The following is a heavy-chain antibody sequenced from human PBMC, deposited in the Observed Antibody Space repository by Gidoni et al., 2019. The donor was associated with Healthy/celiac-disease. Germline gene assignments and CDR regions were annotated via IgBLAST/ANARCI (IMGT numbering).Heavy chain of an antibody. J-gene: IGHJ6*02. V-gene: IGHV4-34*01. CDR1: GGSFSGYY. D-gene: IGHD3-3*01. CDR3: ARFGSFGVVIRPSKHYYYYGMDV. CDR2: INHSGST. Sequence: QVQLQQWGAGLLKPSETLSLTCAVYGGSFSGYYWSWIRQPPGKGLAWIGEINHSGSTNYNPSLKSRVTISVDTSKNQFSLKLSSVTAADTAVYYCARFGSFGVVIRPSKHYYYYGMDVWGQGTTVTVSS.